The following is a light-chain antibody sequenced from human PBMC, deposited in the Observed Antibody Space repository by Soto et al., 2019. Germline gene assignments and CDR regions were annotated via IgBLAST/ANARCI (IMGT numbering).Light chain of an antibody. V-gene: IGKV3-15*01. CDR2: GAS. J-gene: IGKJ1*01. CDR1: QSVGSN. Sequence: EIVMTQSPATLSVSPGERATLSCRARQSVGSNLAWYQQKPGQAPRLLIYGASTRATGIPARFSGSGSGTDSTLTISSLQAEDAAIYYCQQYFTSSWTFGQGTKVDI. CDR3: QQYFTSSWT.